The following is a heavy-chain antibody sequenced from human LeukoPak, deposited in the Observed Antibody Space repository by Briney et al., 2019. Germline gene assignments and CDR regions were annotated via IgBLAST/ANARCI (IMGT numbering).Heavy chain of an antibody. V-gene: IGHV3-21*01. CDR3: ARDGYYYDSSGYSYYYYGMDV. D-gene: IGHD3-22*01. Sequence: GGSLRLSCAASGFTFSSYSMNWVRQAPGKGLEWVSSISSSSSYIYYADSVKGRFTISRDNAKNSLYLQMNSLRAEDTAVYYCARDGYYYDSSGYSYYYYGMDVWGQGTTVTVSS. CDR1: GFTFSSYS. CDR2: ISSSSSYI. J-gene: IGHJ6*02.